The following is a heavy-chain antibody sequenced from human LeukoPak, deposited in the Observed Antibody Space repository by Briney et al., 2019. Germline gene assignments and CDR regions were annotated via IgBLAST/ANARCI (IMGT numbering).Heavy chain of an antibody. CDR2: INPNSGGT. D-gene: IGHD4-17*01. CDR1: GYTFTGYY. V-gene: IGHV1-2*02. CDR3: ARDPHYGDFRRYYFYMDV. J-gene: IGHJ6*03. Sequence: ASVKVSCKASGYTFTGYYIHWVRQAPGQGLEWMGWINPNSGGTIYAQNFQGRVTMTRDTSISTAYMELSRLRSDDTAVYYCARDPHYGDFRRYYFYMDVWGKGTTVTVSS.